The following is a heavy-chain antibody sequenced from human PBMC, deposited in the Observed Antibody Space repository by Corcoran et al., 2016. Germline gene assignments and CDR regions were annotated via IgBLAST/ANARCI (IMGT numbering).Heavy chain of an antibody. CDR2: IYYSGST. V-gene: IGHV4-39*07. CDR3: ARDLLVTPFDY. CDR1: GGSISSSSYY. Sequence: QLQLQESGPGLVKPSETLSLTCTVSGGSISSSSYYWGWIRQPPGKGLEWIGSIYYSGSTYYNPYLKSRVTLSVDTSKNQFSLKLSSVTAADTAVYYCARDLLVTPFDYWGQGTLVTVSS. D-gene: IGHD6-13*01. J-gene: IGHJ4*02.